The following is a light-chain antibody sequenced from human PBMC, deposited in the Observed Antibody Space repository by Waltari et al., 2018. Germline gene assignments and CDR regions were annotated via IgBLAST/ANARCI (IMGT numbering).Light chain of an antibody. CDR2: ANS. CDR3: QSNDSSLSGYV. V-gene: IGLV1-40*01. Sequence: QSVLTQPPSVSGAPGQRVTISCTGSSSNIGAGYDVHWYQQLPGTAPKLLIYANSNRPSGVPDRFSGSKSGTSASLAITGLQAEDEADYYCQSNDSSLSGYVFGTGTKVTVL. J-gene: IGLJ1*01. CDR1: SSNIGAGYD.